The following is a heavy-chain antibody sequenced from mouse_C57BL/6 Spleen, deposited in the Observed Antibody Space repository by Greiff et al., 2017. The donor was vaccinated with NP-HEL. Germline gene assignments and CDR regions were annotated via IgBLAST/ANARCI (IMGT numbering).Heavy chain of an antibody. J-gene: IGHJ4*01. Sequence: QVQLQQPGAELVMPGASVKLSCKASGYTFTSYWMHWVKQGPGQGLEWIGELDPSDSYTNYNQKFKGKSTLTVDKSSSTAYMQLSSLTSEDSAVYYCARRGYDGYSYAMDYWGQGTSVTVSS. CDR1: GYTFTSYW. D-gene: IGHD2-3*01. V-gene: IGHV1-69*01. CDR3: ARRGYDGYSYAMDY. CDR2: LDPSDSYT.